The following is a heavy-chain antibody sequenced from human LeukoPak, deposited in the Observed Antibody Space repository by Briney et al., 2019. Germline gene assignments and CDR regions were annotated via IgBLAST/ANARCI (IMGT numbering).Heavy chain of an antibody. CDR3: ARRYCSSISCYTPPDY. J-gene: IGHJ4*02. Sequence: PSETLSLTCTVSGGSISSGSYYWGWIRQPPEKGLEWIGSIYYSGSTYYNPSLKSRVTISVDTSKNQFSLKLSSVTAADTAVYYCARRYCSSISCYTPPDYWGQGTLVTVSS. D-gene: IGHD2-2*02. CDR1: GGSISSGSYY. CDR2: IYYSGST. V-gene: IGHV4-39*01.